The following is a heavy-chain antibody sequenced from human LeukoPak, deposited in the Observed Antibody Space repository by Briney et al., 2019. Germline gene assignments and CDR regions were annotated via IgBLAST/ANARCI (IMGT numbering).Heavy chain of an antibody. CDR2: INPSGGST. CDR1: GYTFTSYY. Sequence: ASVKVSFKASGYTFTSYYMHWVRQAPGQGLEWVGIINPSGGSTSYAQKFQGRVTMTRDTSTSTVYMELSSLRSEDTAVYYCARRGPKGGSYIDYWGQGTLVTVSS. CDR3: ARRGPKGGSYIDY. D-gene: IGHD3-16*01. J-gene: IGHJ4*02. V-gene: IGHV1-46*01.